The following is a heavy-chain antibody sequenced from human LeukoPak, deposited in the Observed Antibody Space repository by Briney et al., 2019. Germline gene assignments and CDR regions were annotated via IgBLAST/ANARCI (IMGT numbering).Heavy chain of an antibody. CDR1: GFTFSIYG. D-gene: IGHD4-17*01. J-gene: IGHJ4*02. CDR3: TRAPGATVTYFDY. V-gene: IGHV3-33*01. Sequence: GGSLRLSCAASGFTFSIYGMHWVRQAPGKGLESVAVIWYDGSNKYYADSVKGRFTISRDNSKNTLYLQMNSLRAEDTAVYYCTRAPGATVTYFDYWGQGTLVTVSS. CDR2: IWYDGSNK.